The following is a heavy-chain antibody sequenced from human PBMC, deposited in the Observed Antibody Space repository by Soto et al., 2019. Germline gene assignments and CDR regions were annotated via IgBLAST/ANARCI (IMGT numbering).Heavy chain of an antibody. CDR3: AKGSSLSGWYYFDY. CDR1: GFTFSSYA. V-gene: IGHV3-23*01. Sequence: EVQLLESGGGLVQPGGSLRLSCAASGFTFSSYAMSWVRQAPGKGLEWVSAISGSGGSTYYADSVKGRFTISRDNSKNTLYMQMNSLRVEDTAVYYCAKGSSLSGWYYFDYWGQGTLVTVSS. J-gene: IGHJ4*02. CDR2: ISGSGGST. D-gene: IGHD6-19*01.